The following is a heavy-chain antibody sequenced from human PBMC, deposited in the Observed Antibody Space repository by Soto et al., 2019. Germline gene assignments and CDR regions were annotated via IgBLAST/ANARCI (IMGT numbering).Heavy chain of an antibody. J-gene: IGHJ6*02. CDR1: GYTFTSYG. CDR3: ARDEIVYCGGDCYTQGYYYYGMDV. V-gene: IGHV1-18*01. Sequence: QVQLVQSGAEVKKPGASVKVSCKASGYTFTSYGISWVRQAPGQGLEWMGWISAYNGNTNYAQKLQGRVTMTTDTSTSTAYMELRSLRSDDTAVYYCARDEIVYCGGDCYTQGYYYYGMDVWGQGTTVTVSS. CDR2: ISAYNGNT. D-gene: IGHD2-21*02.